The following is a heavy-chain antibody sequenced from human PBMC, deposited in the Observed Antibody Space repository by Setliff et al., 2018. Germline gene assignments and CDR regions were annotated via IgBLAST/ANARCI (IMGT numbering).Heavy chain of an antibody. CDR1: GGPFSGAS. CDR3: ARDGDDYSAFKI. CDR2: IYTSWST. D-gene: IGHD4-4*01. Sequence: PSETLSLTCTVSGGPFSGASIWSWIRQPPGKGLEWIGQIYTSWSTNYNPSLKSRVTISLDRSNNPFSLAMTSVTAADPAVYYCARDGDDYSAFKIWGQGTVVTV. V-gene: IGHV4-59*01. J-gene: IGHJ3*02.